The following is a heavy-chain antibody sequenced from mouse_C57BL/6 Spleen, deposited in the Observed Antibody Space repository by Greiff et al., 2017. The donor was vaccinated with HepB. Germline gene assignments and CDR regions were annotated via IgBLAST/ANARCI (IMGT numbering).Heavy chain of an antibody. CDR1: GFNIKDYY. CDR3: TVYDDQKWYFDV. Sequence: VQLKQSGAELVRPGASVKLSCTASGFNIKDYYMHWVKQRPEQGLEWIGRIDPEDGDTEYAPKFQGKATMTADTSSNTAYLQLSSLTSEDTAVYYCTVYDDQKWYFDVWGTGTTVTVAS. D-gene: IGHD2-4*01. CDR2: IDPEDGDT. V-gene: IGHV14-1*01. J-gene: IGHJ1*03.